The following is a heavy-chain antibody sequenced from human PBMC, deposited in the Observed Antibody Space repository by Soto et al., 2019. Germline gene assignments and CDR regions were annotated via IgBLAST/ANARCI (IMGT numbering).Heavy chain of an antibody. V-gene: IGHV4-31*03. CDR3: ARSFYDLSTATGGHWFDP. CDR1: GASINTAGYY. Sequence: PSETLSLTCTVSGASINTAGYYWNWVRHSPGKGLEWIGYIFYSGTTYYNPSLESRLTMSLDKSKNHFSLRLSSVTAADTAYYYCARSFYDLSTATGGHWFDPWGHGTLVTVSS. D-gene: IGHD3-9*01. CDR2: IFYSGTT. J-gene: IGHJ5*02.